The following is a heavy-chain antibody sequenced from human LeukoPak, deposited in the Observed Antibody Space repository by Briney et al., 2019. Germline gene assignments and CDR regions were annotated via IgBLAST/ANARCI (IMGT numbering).Heavy chain of an antibody. D-gene: IGHD1-14*01. Sequence: GGSLRLSCAASGFTFSSYAMPWVRQAPGKGLEWVSTISGSGGSTFYADSVKGRFTISRDNSKNTLYLQMNSLRAEDTAVYYCAKPTGPSYIDHWGQGTLVTVSS. V-gene: IGHV3-23*01. J-gene: IGHJ4*02. CDR1: GFTFSSYA. CDR2: ISGSGGST. CDR3: AKPTGPSYIDH.